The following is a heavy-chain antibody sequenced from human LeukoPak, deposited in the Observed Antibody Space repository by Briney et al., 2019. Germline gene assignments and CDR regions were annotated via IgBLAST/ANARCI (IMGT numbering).Heavy chain of an antibody. Sequence: SETLSLTCTVSGGSVNSGTYYWSWIRQPPGKGLEWIGYIYYSGSTNYNPSLKSRVTISVDTSKNQFSLKLSSVTAADTAVYYCAREKNSSWSRSPPGWDAFDIWGQGTMVTVSS. CDR2: IYYSGST. J-gene: IGHJ3*02. D-gene: IGHD6-13*01. CDR3: AREKNSSWSRSPPGWDAFDI. CDR1: GGSVNSGTYY. V-gene: IGHV4-61*01.